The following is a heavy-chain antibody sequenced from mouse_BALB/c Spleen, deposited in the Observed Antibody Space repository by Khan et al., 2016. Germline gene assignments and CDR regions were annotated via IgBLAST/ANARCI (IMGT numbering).Heavy chain of an antibody. V-gene: IGHV14-3*02. CDR1: GFNIKDTY. D-gene: IGHD1-1*01. J-gene: IGHJ4*01. Sequence: VRLQQSGAELVKPGASVKLSCTASGFNIKDTYMHWVKQRPEQGLEWIGRIDPANDNTKYDPKFQGKATITADTSSNTAYLQLSSLTSEDTAVYYCASTSNDYYGALDYWGQGTSVPVSS. CDR3: ASTSNDYYGALDY. CDR2: IDPANDNT.